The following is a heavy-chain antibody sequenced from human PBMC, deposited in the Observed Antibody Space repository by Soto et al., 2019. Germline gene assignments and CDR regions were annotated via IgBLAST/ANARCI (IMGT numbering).Heavy chain of an antibody. J-gene: IGHJ6*03. CDR2: INHSGST. D-gene: IGHD3-3*01. CDR1: GGSFSGYY. Sequence: PSETLSLTCAVYGGSFSGYYWSWIRQPPGKGLEWIGEINHSGSTNYNPSLKSQFTISVDTSKSQFSLKLSSVTAADTAVYYCARAAMYYDFWSGSTYYYYYMDVWGKETTVTVSS. CDR3: ARAAMYYDFWSGSTYYYYYMDV. V-gene: IGHV4-34*01.